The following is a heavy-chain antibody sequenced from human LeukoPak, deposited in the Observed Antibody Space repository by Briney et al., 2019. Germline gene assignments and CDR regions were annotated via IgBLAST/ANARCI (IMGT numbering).Heavy chain of an antibody. CDR1: GFTFNNYA. CDR2: VFGSGGSA. Sequence: GGSLRLSCAASGFTFNNYAMYWVRQAPGKGLEWVSGVFGSGGSARYADSVKGRFTISRDNSKNTVYLEINSLRAEDTAIYYCGKTTTGYSSGRYPGWPVDYWGQGTLVTVSS. J-gene: IGHJ4*02. CDR3: GKTTTGYSSGRYPGWPVDY. D-gene: IGHD6-19*01. V-gene: IGHV3-23*01.